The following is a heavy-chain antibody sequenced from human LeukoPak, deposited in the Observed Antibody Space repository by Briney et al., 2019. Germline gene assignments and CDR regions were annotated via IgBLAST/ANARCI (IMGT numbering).Heavy chain of an antibody. Sequence: PGGSLILSCAASCFIVNCNYMSWGRPPAGEGVGLGSVSYNGGSTYDAGSVKGRFTISRDNSKNPLYLQMSSLRAEDTAVYYCAKVGQLVHDPYYYYCNMDVWGQGTTVTVSS. CDR2: SYNGGST. J-gene: IGHJ6*02. CDR3: AKVGQLVHDPYYYYCNMDV. CDR1: CFIVNCNY. V-gene: IGHV3-53*05. D-gene: IGHD6-13*01.